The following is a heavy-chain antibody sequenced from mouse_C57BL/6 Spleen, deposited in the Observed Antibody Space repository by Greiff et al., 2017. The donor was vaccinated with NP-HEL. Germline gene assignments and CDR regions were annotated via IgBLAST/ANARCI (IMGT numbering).Heavy chain of an antibody. V-gene: IGHV1-52*01. CDR1: GYTFTSYW. Sequence: QVQLKQPGAELVRPGSSVKLSCKASGYTFTSYWMHWVKQRPIQGLEWIGNIDPSDSETHYNQKFKDKATLTVDKSSSTAYMQLSSLTSEDSAVYYCARNHYSNYGYAMDYWGQGTSVTVSS. CDR3: ARNHYSNYGYAMDY. CDR2: IDPSDSET. D-gene: IGHD2-5*01. J-gene: IGHJ4*01.